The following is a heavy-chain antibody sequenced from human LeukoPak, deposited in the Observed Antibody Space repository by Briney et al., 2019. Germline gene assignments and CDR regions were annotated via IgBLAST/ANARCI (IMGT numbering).Heavy chain of an antibody. CDR2: ISDGGGGT. Sequence: GGSLRLSCAASGFTFSSLAMTWVRQAPGRGLEWVSGISDGGGGTSYADSVKGRFTISRDNSQSTLYLQMNSLRAEDTAVYYCAKDRVCSGGSCYFDYWGQGTLVTVSS. CDR1: GFTFSSLA. V-gene: IGHV3-23*01. CDR3: AKDRVCSGGSCYFDY. J-gene: IGHJ4*02. D-gene: IGHD2-15*01.